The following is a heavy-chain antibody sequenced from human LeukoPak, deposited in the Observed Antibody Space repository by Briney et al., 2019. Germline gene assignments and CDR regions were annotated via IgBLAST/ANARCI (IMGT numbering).Heavy chain of an antibody. CDR1: GFTFDDYA. CDR3: ERDMDSSPYYFDY. Sequence: PGGSLRLSCAASGFTFDDYAMHWVRQAPGKGLEWVSGISWNGGSIGYADSVKGRFTISRDNAKNSLYLQMNSLRAEDTALYYCERDMDSSPYYFDYWGQGILVTVSS. D-gene: IGHD6-13*01. V-gene: IGHV3-9*01. CDR2: ISWNGGSI. J-gene: IGHJ4*02.